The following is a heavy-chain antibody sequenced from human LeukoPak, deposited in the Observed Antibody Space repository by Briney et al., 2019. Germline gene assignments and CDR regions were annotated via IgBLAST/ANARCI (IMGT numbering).Heavy chain of an antibody. Sequence: GESLKISCKGFGYRFTSYWIGWVRQMPGKGLEWMGIIYPDDSDTGYSPSFQGQVTMSADKSISTAYLQWSSLKASDTAMYYCGRAIGHTSAWFESWGQGTLVTVSS. CDR1: GYRFTSYW. CDR3: GRAIGHTSAWFES. D-gene: IGHD6-19*01. J-gene: IGHJ5*01. CDR2: IYPDDSDT. V-gene: IGHV5-51*01.